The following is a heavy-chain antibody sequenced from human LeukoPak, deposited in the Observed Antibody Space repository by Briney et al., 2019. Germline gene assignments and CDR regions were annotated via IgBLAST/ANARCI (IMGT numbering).Heavy chain of an antibody. D-gene: IGHD3-16*01. CDR2: IYSGDNT. J-gene: IGHJ4*02. CDR3: AGRRVLDAYY. CDR1: GFTVSTNY. Sequence: GGSLRLSCAASGFTVSTNYMSWVRQAPGKGLEWVSVIYSGDNTYYVESVKGRFTISRDNSKNTLFLQMNRLRAEDTAVYYCAGRRVLDAYYWGQGTLVTVSS. V-gene: IGHV3-66*02.